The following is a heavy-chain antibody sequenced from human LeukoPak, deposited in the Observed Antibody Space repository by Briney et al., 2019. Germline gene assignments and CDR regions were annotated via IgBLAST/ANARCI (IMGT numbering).Heavy chain of an antibody. CDR1: GCTFSNAW. V-gene: IGHV3-15*01. Sequence: GWSLTVSCVGSGCTFSNAWMRWVRQDPGEGVEWVGRVISKTDGGTTDYAAPVKGRFTISRDDSKNTLYLQMNSLKTEDTAVYYCTTTYDYGDYGSYWSRSWGQGTLVTVSS. CDR3: TTTYDYGDYGSYWSRS. J-gene: IGHJ5*02. D-gene: IGHD4-17*01. CDR2: VISKTDGGTT.